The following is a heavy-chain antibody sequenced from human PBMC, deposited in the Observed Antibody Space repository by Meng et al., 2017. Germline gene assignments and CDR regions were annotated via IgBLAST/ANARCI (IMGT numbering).Heavy chain of an antibody. CDR3: ARWLISAAPFDY. V-gene: IGHV3-21*01. J-gene: IGHJ4*02. D-gene: IGHD6-6*01. Sequence: EVQRVESGGVPVKPGGSLRLSCAASGFTFSSYSMNWVRQAPGKGLEWVSSISSSSSYIYYADSVKGRFTISRDNAKNSLYLQMNSLRAEDTAVYYCARWLISAAPFDYWGQGTLVTVSS. CDR1: GFTFSSYS. CDR2: ISSSSSYI.